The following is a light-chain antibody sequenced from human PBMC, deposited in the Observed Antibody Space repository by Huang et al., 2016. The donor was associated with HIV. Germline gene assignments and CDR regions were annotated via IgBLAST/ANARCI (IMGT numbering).Light chain of an antibody. V-gene: IGKV4-1*01. Sequence: DIVMTQSPESLALAVGERATITCKSSQSVLSTSTNKNFLAWYQQKLGQPPKLLIYWASTRESGVPDRFSGSVSGTDFTLTVGSLQPEDVAIYYCQQYYATPYTFGQGTKLEIK. J-gene: IGKJ2*01. CDR3: QQYYATPYT. CDR1: QSVLSTSTNKNF. CDR2: WAS.